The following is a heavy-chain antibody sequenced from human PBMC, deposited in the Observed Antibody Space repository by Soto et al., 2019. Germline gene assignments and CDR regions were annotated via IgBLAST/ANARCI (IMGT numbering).Heavy chain of an antibody. CDR1: GYTFTSYA. CDR3: ARDGRGVVGTDYYYYYIDV. Sequence: ASVKVSCKASGYTFTSYAMHWVRQAPGQRLEWMGWINAGNGNTKYSQKFQGRVTITRDTSASTAYMELSSLRSEDTAVYYCARDGRGVVGTDYYYYYIDVWGKGTTVTVSS. D-gene: IGHD3-10*01. CDR2: INAGNGNT. V-gene: IGHV1-3*01. J-gene: IGHJ6*03.